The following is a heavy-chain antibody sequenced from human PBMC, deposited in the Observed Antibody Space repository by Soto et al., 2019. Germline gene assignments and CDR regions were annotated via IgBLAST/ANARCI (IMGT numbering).Heavy chain of an antibody. CDR3: ARSYCNGASCYSSEFVY. CDR2: ISTYNGNT. V-gene: IGHV1-18*01. CDR1: GYTFTYYG. D-gene: IGHD2-15*01. J-gene: IGHJ4*02. Sequence: QVQLVQSGAEVKRPGASVKVSCKASGYTFTYYGINWVRQAPGQGLEWVGWISTYNGNTNFAQKLQGRGTMTTDTTTSTAYMELRSLRSDDTAVYYCARSYCNGASCYSSEFVYWGQGTLVTVSS.